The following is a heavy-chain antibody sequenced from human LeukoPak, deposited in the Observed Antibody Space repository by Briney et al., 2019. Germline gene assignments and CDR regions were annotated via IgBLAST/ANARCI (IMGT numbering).Heavy chain of an antibody. D-gene: IGHD3-10*01. V-gene: IGHV3-30*02. CDR2: IRYDGSNK. CDR3: AKDRASGWFGEFCSN. CDR1: GFTFSSYG. Sequence: GGSLRLSCAASGFTFSSYGMHWVRQAPGKGLEWVAFIRYDGSNKYYADSVKGRFTISRDNSKNTLYLQMNSLRAEDTAVYYCAKDRASGWFGEFCSNWGQGTLVTVSS. J-gene: IGHJ4*02.